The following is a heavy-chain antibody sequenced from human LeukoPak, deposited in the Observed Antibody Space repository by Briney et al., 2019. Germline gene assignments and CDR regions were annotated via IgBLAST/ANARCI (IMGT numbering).Heavy chain of an antibody. Sequence: GGSLRLSCAASGFTFSSYSMNWVRQAPGKGLEWVSSISSSSSYIYYADSVKGRFTISRDNAKNSLYLQMNSLRAEDTAVYYCARAPQGSYPTDYWSQGTLVTVSS. CDR3: ARAPQGSYPTDY. J-gene: IGHJ4*02. V-gene: IGHV3-21*01. CDR1: GFTFSSYS. D-gene: IGHD1-26*01. CDR2: ISSSSSYI.